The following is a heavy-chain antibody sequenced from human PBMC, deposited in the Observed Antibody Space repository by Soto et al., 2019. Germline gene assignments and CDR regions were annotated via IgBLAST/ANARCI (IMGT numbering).Heavy chain of an antibody. CDR3: ARGGWYCSGGSCYSESDYYGMDV. V-gene: IGHV3-33*01. D-gene: IGHD2-15*01. Sequence: GGSLRLSCAASGFTFSSYGMHWVRQAPGKGLEWVAVIWYDGSNKYYADSVKGRFTISRDNSKNTLYLQMNSLRAEDTAVYYCARGGWYCSGGSCYSESDYYGMDVWGQGTTVTVSS. J-gene: IGHJ6*02. CDR2: IWYDGSNK. CDR1: GFTFSSYG.